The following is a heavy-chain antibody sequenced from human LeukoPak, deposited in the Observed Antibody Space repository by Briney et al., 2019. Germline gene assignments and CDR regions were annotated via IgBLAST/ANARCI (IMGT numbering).Heavy chain of an antibody. Sequence: ASVKVSCKASGYTFTNYGIGWVRQAPGQGLEWMAWINVYNGKTYYAQNFQGRVTVTTDTSTSTAYMELGNLRSDDTAVYYCARDQGYYYDSTGYVFDSWGQGTLVTVSS. CDR1: GYTFTNYG. CDR2: INVYNGKT. CDR3: ARDQGYYYDSTGYVFDS. V-gene: IGHV1-18*01. D-gene: IGHD3-22*01. J-gene: IGHJ4*02.